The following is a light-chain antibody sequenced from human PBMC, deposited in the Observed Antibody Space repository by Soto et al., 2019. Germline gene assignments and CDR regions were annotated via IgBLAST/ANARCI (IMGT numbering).Light chain of an antibody. CDR1: QSVNNY. V-gene: IGKV3-20*01. J-gene: IGKJ1*01. CDR3: QQYGSSGT. CDR2: GAS. Sequence: DIVVIQSPDSLALSPGERATLSCRASQSVNNYVSWFQQRVGQAPRLLIYGASNRATGIPDRFSGSGSGTDFTLTISRLEPEDFAVYYCQQYGSSGTFGQGTKVDIK.